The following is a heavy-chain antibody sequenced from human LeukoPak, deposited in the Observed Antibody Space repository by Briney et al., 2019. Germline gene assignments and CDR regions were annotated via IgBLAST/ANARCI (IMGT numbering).Heavy chain of an antibody. Sequence: PGRSLRLSCAASGFTFSSYGMHWVRQAPGKGLEWVAVIWYDGSNKYYADSVKGRFTISRDNSKNTLYLQMNSLRAEDTAVYYCARGTDMVRGVIFGEQGVHYFDYSGQGTLVTVSS. V-gene: IGHV3-33*01. D-gene: IGHD3-10*01. CDR3: ARGTDMVRGVIFGEQGVHYFDY. CDR2: IWYDGSNK. CDR1: GFTFSSYG. J-gene: IGHJ4*02.